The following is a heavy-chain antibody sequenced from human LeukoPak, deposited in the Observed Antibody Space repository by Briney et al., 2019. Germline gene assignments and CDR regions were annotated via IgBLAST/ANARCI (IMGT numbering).Heavy chain of an antibody. Sequence: SETLSLTCSVSGGSVSSGISYWSWIRQPPGEGLEWIAYISDSGGSDYNPSLWGRVTISLDTSKNQFSLRLTSVTAADTAVYYCVRVPAAGTGPDYWGQGTLVTVSS. CDR3: VRVPAAGTGPDY. CDR1: GGSVSSGISY. CDR2: ISDSGGS. V-gene: IGHV4-61*01. D-gene: IGHD6-13*01. J-gene: IGHJ4*02.